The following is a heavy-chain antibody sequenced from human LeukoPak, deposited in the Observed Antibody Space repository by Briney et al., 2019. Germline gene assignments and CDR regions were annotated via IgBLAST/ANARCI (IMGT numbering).Heavy chain of an antibody. Sequence: SETLSLTCAVYGGSFSGYWWNWIRQPPGKGLEWIGEINHSGSANYNPSLKSRVTRSLDTSKNQFSLKLSSVTAADTAVYYCARAVVVPAAMLDYFDYWGQGTLVTVSS. CDR2: INHSGSA. J-gene: IGHJ4*02. D-gene: IGHD2-2*01. CDR1: GGSFSGYW. V-gene: IGHV4-34*01. CDR3: ARAVVVPAAMLDYFDY.